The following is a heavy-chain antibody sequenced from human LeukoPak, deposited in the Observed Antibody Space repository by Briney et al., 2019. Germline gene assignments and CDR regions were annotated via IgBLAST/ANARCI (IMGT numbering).Heavy chain of an antibody. Sequence: GGSLRLSCAGSGFTVSSNSMSWVRQAPGKGLEGVSILYSGGGTDYADSVKGRFTISRDNSKNTLYLGMNSLRVEDTAVYYCAREYCSGGSCYRRQYYFDYWGQGTLVTVSS. CDR3: AREYCSGGSCYRRQYYFDY. CDR2: LYSGGGT. D-gene: IGHD2-15*01. CDR1: GFTVSSNS. V-gene: IGHV3-53*01. J-gene: IGHJ4*02.